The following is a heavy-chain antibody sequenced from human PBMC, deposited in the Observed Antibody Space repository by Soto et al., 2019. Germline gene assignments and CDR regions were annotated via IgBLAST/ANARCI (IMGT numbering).Heavy chain of an antibody. Sequence: ASETLSLTCTVSGGSISSGGYYWSWIRQHPGKGLEWIGYIYYSGSTYYNPSLKSRVTISVDTSKNQFSLKLSSVTAADTAVYYCARELPRTYYYDSSGESAIYWGQGTLVTVSS. D-gene: IGHD3-22*01. CDR3: ARELPRTYYYDSSGESAIY. J-gene: IGHJ4*02. CDR1: GGSISSGGYY. CDR2: IYYSGST. V-gene: IGHV4-31*03.